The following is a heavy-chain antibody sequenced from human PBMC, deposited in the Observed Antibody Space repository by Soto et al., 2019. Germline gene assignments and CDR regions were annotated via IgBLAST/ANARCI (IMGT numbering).Heavy chain of an antibody. Sequence: QVQLVESGGGVVQPGRSLRLSCAASGFTFSSYGMHWVRQAPGKGLEWVAVISYDGSNKYYADSVKGRFTISRDNSKNPLYLQMNSLRAEDTAVYYCAKDRMNAHSSSWYNYYYGMDVWGQGTTVTVSS. V-gene: IGHV3-30*18. D-gene: IGHD6-13*01. CDR3: AKDRMNAHSSSWYNYYYGMDV. CDR2: ISYDGSNK. CDR1: GFTFSSYG. J-gene: IGHJ6*02.